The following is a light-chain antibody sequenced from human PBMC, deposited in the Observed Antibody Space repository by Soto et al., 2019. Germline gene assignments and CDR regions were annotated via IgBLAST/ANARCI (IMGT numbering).Light chain of an antibody. CDR3: QQFGDSRYT. CDR2: GAF. Sequence: EILLTQSPGTLSLSPGERATLSCRARQSVSNNYLAWYQQKPGQAPRLLIYGAFSRATGIPDRFSGSGSGTDFTLTISRLEPEDVAVYYCQQFGDSRYTFGQGTKLETK. CDR1: QSVSNNY. J-gene: IGKJ2*01. V-gene: IGKV3-20*01.